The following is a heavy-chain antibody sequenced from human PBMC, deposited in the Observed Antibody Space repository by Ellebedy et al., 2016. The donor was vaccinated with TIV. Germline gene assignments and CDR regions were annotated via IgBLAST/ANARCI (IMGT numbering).Heavy chain of an antibody. Sequence: PGGSLRLSCDASGFIFSSFAMSWVRQAPGKGLEWVSAIGGSGSRAYYADSVKGRFTISRDNSKNTLFLQMNSLRAEDTAVYYCAKDLYGDYLMDVWGKGTTVTVSS. D-gene: IGHD4-17*01. V-gene: IGHV3-23*01. J-gene: IGHJ6*03. CDR2: IGGSGSRA. CDR3: AKDLYGDYLMDV. CDR1: GFIFSSFA.